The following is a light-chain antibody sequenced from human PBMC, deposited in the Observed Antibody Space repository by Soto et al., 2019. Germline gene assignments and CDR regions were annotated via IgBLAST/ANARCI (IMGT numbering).Light chain of an antibody. V-gene: IGLV1-47*02. J-gene: IGLJ1*01. CDR3: AAWDDSLSGRYV. CDR2: SNN. Sequence: QSALTQPPSASGTPGQRVTISCSGSSPNIGSNYVYWYQQLPGTAPKLLIYSNNQRPSGVPDRFSGSKSGTSASLAISGLRSEDEADYYCAAWDDSLSGRYVFGTGTKVTVL. CDR1: SPNIGSNY.